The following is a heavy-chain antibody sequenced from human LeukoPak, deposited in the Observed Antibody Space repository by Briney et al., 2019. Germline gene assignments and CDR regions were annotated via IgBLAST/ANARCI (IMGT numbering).Heavy chain of an antibody. J-gene: IGHJ3*02. V-gene: IGHV3-23*01. CDR1: GFTFSSYA. CDR2: ISGSGGST. Sequence: PGGSLRLSCAASGFTFSSYAMSWVRQAPGKGLEWVSAISGSGGSTYYADSVKGRFTISRDNSKNTLYLQMNSLRAEDTAVYYCAKVRRITMARGVNSGPFDIWGQGTMVTVSS. D-gene: IGHD3-10*01. CDR3: AKVRRITMARGVNSGPFDI.